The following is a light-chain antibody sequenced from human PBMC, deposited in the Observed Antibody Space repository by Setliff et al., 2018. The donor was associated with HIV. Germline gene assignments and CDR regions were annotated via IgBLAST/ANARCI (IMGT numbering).Light chain of an antibody. Sequence: QSALTQPASMSGSPGQSITVSCTGTSTDVGSYTYVSRYQQHPGKAPKLMIYEVSHRPSGVSNRFSGSKSDNTASLTVSGLQAEDEADYYCSSYAGNNNYVFGTGTKVTVL. J-gene: IGLJ1*01. V-gene: IGLV2-14*01. CDR2: EVS. CDR1: STDVGSYTY. CDR3: SSYAGNNNYV.